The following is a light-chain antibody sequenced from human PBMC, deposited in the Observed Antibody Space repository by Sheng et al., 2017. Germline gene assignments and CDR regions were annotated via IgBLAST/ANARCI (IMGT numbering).Light chain of an antibody. Sequence: NFMLTQPHSVSASPGETVTLSCTRSRAALPPTMSNGTGSARAGPPPLSSMRMTQRVSGVPDRFTGSIDSSSNSATLTISGLMTEDEADYYCQSYDSSRLVVFGGGTKLTVL. V-gene: IGLV6-57*01. CDR2: RMT. J-gene: IGLJ2*01. CDR3: QSYDSSRLVV. CDR1: RAALPPT.